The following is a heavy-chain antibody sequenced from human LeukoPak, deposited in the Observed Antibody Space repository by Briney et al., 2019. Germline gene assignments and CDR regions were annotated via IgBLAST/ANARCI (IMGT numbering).Heavy chain of an antibody. CDR1: GGSVSSYY. CDR2: FYYSGFT. Sequence: KPSETLSLTCTVSGGSVSSYYWGWIRQPPGKGLEWIGTFYYSGFTYYNPSLKNRVTISVDTSKNQFSLKLSSVTAEDTAVYYCARLKVGTTHPDYGGRGTLVTVSS. CDR3: ARLKVGTTHPDY. D-gene: IGHD1-26*01. V-gene: IGHV4-39*01. J-gene: IGHJ4*02.